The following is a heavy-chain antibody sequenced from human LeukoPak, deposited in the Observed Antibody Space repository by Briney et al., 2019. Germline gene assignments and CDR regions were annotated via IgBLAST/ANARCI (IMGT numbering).Heavy chain of an antibody. Sequence: GGSLRLSCAASGFTFSSYGMHWVRQAPGKGLEWVAVISYDGSNKYYADSVKGRFTISRDNSKNTLYLQMNSLRAEDTAVYYCAKHPAMDPWGQGTLVTVSS. D-gene: IGHD5-18*01. CDR1: GFTFSSYG. V-gene: IGHV3-30*18. CDR2: ISYDGSNK. J-gene: IGHJ4*02. CDR3: AKHPAMDP.